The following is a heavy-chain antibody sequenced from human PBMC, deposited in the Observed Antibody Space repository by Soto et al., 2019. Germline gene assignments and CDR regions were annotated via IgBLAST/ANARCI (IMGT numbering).Heavy chain of an antibody. V-gene: IGHV4-30-2*02. D-gene: IGHD1-7*01. CDR2: IFHGGTT. J-gene: IGHJ4*02. CDR1: GAPITWGDYS. CDR3: ARTTAVPNTLRSRYYFDY. Sequence: SETLSLTCAISGAPITWGDYSWNWIRQPPGKGLEWIGYIFHGGTTNYNPSLKGRFTISVDTSKNQFSLRLNSVTAADTALYYCARTTAVPNTLRSRYYFDYWGQGMLVTVSS.